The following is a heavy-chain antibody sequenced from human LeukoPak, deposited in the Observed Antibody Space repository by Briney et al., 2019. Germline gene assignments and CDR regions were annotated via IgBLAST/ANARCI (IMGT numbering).Heavy chain of an antibody. CDR3: AKVDSSSWYYFDY. CDR2: ISWNSGSI. CDR1: GFTFDDYA. Sequence: GGSLRLSCAASGFTFDDYAMHWVRQAPGKGLEWVSGISWNSGSIGYADSVKGRFTISRDNAKNTLYLQMNSLRAEDTAVYYCAKVDSSSWYYFDYWGQGTLVPSPQ. D-gene: IGHD6-13*01. V-gene: IGHV3-9*01. J-gene: IGHJ4*02.